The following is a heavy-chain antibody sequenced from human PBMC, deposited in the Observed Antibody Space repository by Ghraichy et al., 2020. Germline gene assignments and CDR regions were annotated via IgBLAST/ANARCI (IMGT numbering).Heavy chain of an antibody. V-gene: IGHV3-23*01. CDR1: GFTFSSYA. J-gene: IGHJ5*02. D-gene: IGHD2-15*01. CDR2: ISGSGCTT. Sequence: GGSLRLSCAASGFTFSSYAMNWVRQAPGKGLEWVSRISGSGCTTYYADSVKGRFTISRDNSKNTLHLQMNSLRAEDTAVYYCAKAWGYCSGGICPEYNWFDPWGQGTLVTVSS. CDR3: AKAWGYCSGGICPEYNWFDP.